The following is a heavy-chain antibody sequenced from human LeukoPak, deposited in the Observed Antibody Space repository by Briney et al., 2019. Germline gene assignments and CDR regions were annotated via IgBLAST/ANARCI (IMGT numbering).Heavy chain of an antibody. Sequence: ASVKVSCKASGYTFTSYYMHWVRQAPGQGLEWMGWINPNSGGTNYAQKFQGRVTMTRDTSISTAYMELSRLRSDDTAVYYCARALTYGDYVDYWGQGTLVTVSS. V-gene: IGHV1-2*02. CDR2: INPNSGGT. D-gene: IGHD4-17*01. CDR3: ARALTYGDYVDY. J-gene: IGHJ4*02. CDR1: GYTFTSYY.